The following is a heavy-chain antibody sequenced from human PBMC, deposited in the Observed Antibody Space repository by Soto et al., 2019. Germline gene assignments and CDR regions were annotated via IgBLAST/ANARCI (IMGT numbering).Heavy chain of an antibody. CDR1: GGYISSGCYY. D-gene: IGHD6-13*01. J-gene: IGHJ4*02. CDR2: IYYSGST. CDR3: ARGLIAAAGTGEY. Sequence: SETLSLTCTVSGGYISSGCYYWSWIRQHPGKGLEWIGYIYYSGSTYYNPSLKSRVTISVDTSKNQFSLKLSSVTAADTAVYYCARGLIAAAGTGEYWGQGTLVTVSS. V-gene: IGHV4-31*02.